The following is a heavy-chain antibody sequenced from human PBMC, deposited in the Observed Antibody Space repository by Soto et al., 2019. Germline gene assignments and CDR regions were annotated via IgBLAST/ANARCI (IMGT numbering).Heavy chain of an antibody. J-gene: IGHJ5*02. CDR3: ARTVVVVAATIDGWFDP. CDR2: IYYSGST. V-gene: IGHV4-59*01. CDR1: GGSISSYY. D-gene: IGHD2-15*01. Sequence: SETLSLTCTVSGGSISSYYWSWIRQPPGKGLEWIGYIYYSGSTNYNPSLKSRVTISVDTSKNQFSLKLSSVTAADTAVYYCARTVVVVAATIDGWFDPWGQGTLVTVSS.